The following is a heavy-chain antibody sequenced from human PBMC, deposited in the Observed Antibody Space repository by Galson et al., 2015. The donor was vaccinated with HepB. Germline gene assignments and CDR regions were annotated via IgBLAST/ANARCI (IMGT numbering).Heavy chain of an antibody. Sequence: ETLSLTCAVYGGSFSVNYWSWIPQPPGKGLEWIGEIEHSGSTNYNPSPKSRAIISVDTSKNQFSLKLSSVTVADTAVYYCARLFSRSSWGWLDPWGQGTLATVSS. D-gene: IGHD6-6*01. V-gene: IGHV4-34*01. J-gene: IGHJ5*02. CDR2: IEHSGST. CDR1: GGSFSVNY. CDR3: ARLFSRSSWGWLDP.